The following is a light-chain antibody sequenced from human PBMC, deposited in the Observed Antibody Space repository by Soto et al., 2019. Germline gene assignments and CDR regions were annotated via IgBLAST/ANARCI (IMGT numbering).Light chain of an antibody. V-gene: IGKV3-11*01. CDR3: QQRVSGPWT. Sequence: EIVLTQSPATLSLSPGDGATLSCRASQSVAKYLVWYQQNPGQSPRLLIYETSERASCVPARVSGSGSGTDFTLTISSLEPEDFASYYCQQRVSGPWTFGQGTRVE. CDR1: QSVAKY. CDR2: ETS. J-gene: IGKJ1*01.